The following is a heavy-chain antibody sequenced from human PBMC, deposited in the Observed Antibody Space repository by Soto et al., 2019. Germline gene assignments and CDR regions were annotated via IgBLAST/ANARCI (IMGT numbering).Heavy chain of an antibody. V-gene: IGHV4-59*01. J-gene: IGHJ6*02. CDR2: MYNTGST. D-gene: IGHD2-21*02. CDR3: ARDLWGYCGTDCYPLDV. CDR1: GGTIRRYC. Sequence: QVQLQESGPGLVKPSETLSLTCTVSGGTIRRYCWSWIRQPPGKGLEWIGYMYNTGSTVYNPSFKSRVTISVDTSKNQFSLKLNSVTAADTAVYYCARDLWGYCGTDCYPLDVWGQGTTVTVSS.